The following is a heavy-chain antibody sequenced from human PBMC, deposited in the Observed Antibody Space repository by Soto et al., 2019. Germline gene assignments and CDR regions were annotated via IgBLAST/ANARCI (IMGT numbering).Heavy chain of an antibody. CDR2: IKSKTDGGTT. CDR1: GFTFSNAW. V-gene: IGHV3-15*01. J-gene: IGHJ4*02. CDR3: TTDHMGYCSSTSCLTYFDY. D-gene: IGHD2-2*01. Sequence: PGGSLRLSCAASGFTFSNAWMSWVRQAPGKGLEWVGRIKSKTDGGTTDYAAPVKGRFTISRDDSKNTLYLQMNSLKTEDTAVYYCTTDHMGYCSSTSCLTYFDYWGQGTRVTVSS.